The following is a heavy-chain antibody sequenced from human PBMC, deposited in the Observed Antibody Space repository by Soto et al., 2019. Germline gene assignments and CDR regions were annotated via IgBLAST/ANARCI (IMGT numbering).Heavy chain of an antibody. CDR1: GYSFTSYW. CDR3: ARHLFAYRSSGWYSDY. Sequence: GESLKISCKGSGYSFTSYWISWVRQMPGKGLEWMGRIDPSDSYTNYGPSFQGHVTISADKSISTAYLQWSSLKASDTAMYYCARHLFAYRSSGWYSDYWGQGTLVTVYS. V-gene: IGHV5-10-1*01. CDR2: IDPSDSYT. J-gene: IGHJ4*02. D-gene: IGHD6-19*01.